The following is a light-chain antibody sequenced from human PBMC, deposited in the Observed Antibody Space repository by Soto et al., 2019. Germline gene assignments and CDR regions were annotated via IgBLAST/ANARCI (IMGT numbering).Light chain of an antibody. Sequence: QSALTQPASVSGSPGQSITISCTGTSSDVGGYNFVSWYQQHPGKAPKLMIYDVSNRPSGVANRFSGSKSGNTASLTISGFQAEDEDDAYYSSYSGSNTFYVFGTGTKLTVL. V-gene: IGLV2-14*01. CDR3: SSYSGSNTFYV. CDR1: SSDVGGYNF. J-gene: IGLJ1*01. CDR2: DVS.